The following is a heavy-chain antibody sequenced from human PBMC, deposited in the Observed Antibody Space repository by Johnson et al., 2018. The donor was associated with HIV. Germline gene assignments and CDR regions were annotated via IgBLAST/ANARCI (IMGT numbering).Heavy chain of an antibody. D-gene: IGHD2-15*01. CDR3: ARDPDVTPGAFDI. J-gene: IGHJ3*02. CDR2: IKQDGSEK. Sequence: VHLVESGGGLVKPGGSLTLSCVASGFTFSSYWMSWVRQAPGKGLEWVVNIKQDGSEKYYVDSVKGRFTISRDNAKNSLYLQMNSLRAEDTAVYYCARDPDVTPGAFDIWGQGTMVTVSS. V-gene: IGHV3-7*05. CDR1: GFTFSSYW.